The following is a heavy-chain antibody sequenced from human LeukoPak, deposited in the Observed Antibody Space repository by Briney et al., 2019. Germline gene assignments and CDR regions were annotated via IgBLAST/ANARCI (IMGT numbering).Heavy chain of an antibody. Sequence: QTGGSLRLSCAASGFTFSSYSMTWVRQAPGKGLEWVAVISYDGSNKYYADSVKGRFTISRDNSKNTLYLQMNSLRAEDTAVYYCAKDNPALDNWNDGVDYWGQGTLVTVSS. V-gene: IGHV3-30*18. CDR2: ISYDGSNK. D-gene: IGHD1-20*01. CDR1: GFTFSSYS. J-gene: IGHJ4*02. CDR3: AKDNPALDNWNDGVDY.